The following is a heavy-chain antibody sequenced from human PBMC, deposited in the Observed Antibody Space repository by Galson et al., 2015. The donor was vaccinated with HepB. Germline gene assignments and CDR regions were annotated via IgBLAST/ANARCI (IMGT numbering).Heavy chain of an antibody. Sequence: CKASGGTFSSYAISWVRQAPGQGLEWMGGIIPIFGIANYAQKFQGRVTITADESTSTAYMELSSLRSEDTAVYYCARGANWDYFDYWGQGTLVTVSS. D-gene: IGHD7-27*01. CDR3: ARGANWDYFDY. V-gene: IGHV1-69*01. CDR1: GGTFSSYA. CDR2: IIPIFGIA. J-gene: IGHJ4*02.